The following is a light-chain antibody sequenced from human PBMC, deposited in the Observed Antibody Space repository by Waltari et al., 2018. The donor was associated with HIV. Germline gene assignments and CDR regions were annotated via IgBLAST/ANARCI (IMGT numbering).Light chain of an antibody. CDR1: QSVSSN. Sequence: EIVITQSPATLSVSPGERTTSSCRVSQSVSSNLAWYQQKPGQAPRLLIYGASTMDTGIPARFSGSGSGTEFTLTISSPQSEDFAVYYCQQYNNWPFTFGPGTKVDIK. CDR3: QQYNNWPFT. V-gene: IGKV3-15*01. CDR2: GAS. J-gene: IGKJ3*01.